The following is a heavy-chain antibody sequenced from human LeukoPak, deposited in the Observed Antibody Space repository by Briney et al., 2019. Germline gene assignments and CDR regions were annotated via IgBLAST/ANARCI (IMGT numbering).Heavy chain of an antibody. CDR3: ARDSLYDSSGLRGY. V-gene: IGHV3-7*01. J-gene: IGHJ4*02. CDR2: IKQDGSEK. D-gene: IGHD3-22*01. CDR1: GFTFSSYW. Sequence: GRSLRLSCAASGFTFSSYWMSWVRQAPGKGLEWVANIKQDGSEKYYVDSVKGRFTISRDNAKNSLYLQMNSLRAEDTAVYYCARDSLYDSSGLRGYWGQGTLVTVSS.